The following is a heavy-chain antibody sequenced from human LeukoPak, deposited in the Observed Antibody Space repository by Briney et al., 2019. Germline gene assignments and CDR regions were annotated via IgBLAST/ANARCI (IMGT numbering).Heavy chain of an antibody. V-gene: IGHV3-48*01. J-gene: IGHJ5*02. D-gene: IGHD6-13*01. CDR3: ARGVNSRYSSSWYDWFDP. Sequence: PGGSLRLSCAASGFTFSSYSMNWVRQAPGKGLEWVSYISSSSSTIYYADSVKGRFTISRDNSKNTLYLQMNSLRAEDTAVYYCARGVNSRYSSSWYDWFDPWGQGTLVTVSS. CDR2: ISSSSSTI. CDR1: GFTFSSYS.